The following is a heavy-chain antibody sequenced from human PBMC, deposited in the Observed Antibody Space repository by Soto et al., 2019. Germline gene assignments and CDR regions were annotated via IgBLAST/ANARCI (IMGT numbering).Heavy chain of an antibody. CDR1: GFTFSSYA. CDR3: AKKRVLVPAMYHFDY. D-gene: IGHD2-2*01. V-gene: IGHV3-23*01. J-gene: IGHJ4*02. CDR2: ISGDGGTT. Sequence: PGGSLRLSCAASGFTFSSYAMNWVRQAPGKGLEWVSIISGDGGTTSYADSVKGRFTISRDNSKNTLYLQMNSLRAEDTAVYYCAKKRVLVPAMYHFDYWGQGTLVTAPQ.